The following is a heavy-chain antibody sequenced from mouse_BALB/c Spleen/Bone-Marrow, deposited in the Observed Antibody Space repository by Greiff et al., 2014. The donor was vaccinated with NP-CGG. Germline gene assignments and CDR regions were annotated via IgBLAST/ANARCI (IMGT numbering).Heavy chain of an antibody. CDR1: GYSFSGYT. Sequence: EVQVVESGPQLVKPGASMKISCKASGYSFSGYTMNWVKQSHGKNLEWIGLINPYNGDTNYNQKFKGKATLTVDKSSSTAYMELLSLTSEDSAVYYCARLDYDYPWFAYWGQGTLVTVSA. CDR2: INPYNGDT. CDR3: ARLDYDYPWFAY. V-gene: IGHV1-37*01. D-gene: IGHD2-4*01. J-gene: IGHJ3*01.